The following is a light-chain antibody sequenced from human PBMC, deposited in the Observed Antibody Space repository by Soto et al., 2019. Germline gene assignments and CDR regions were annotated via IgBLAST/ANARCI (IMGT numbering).Light chain of an antibody. J-gene: IGKJ4*01. Sequence: EIVMTQSPPSLTVTPGEPASISCRSSQRLLHSNGNTFLDWYLQKPGQSPQLLIYLGSNRASGVPDRVSGSEAGTDFTLTISSLQPEDFATYYCQQSYSTLLTFGGGTKVEIK. CDR3: QQSYSTLLT. V-gene: IGKV2-28*01. CDR1: QRLLHSNGNTF. CDR2: LGS.